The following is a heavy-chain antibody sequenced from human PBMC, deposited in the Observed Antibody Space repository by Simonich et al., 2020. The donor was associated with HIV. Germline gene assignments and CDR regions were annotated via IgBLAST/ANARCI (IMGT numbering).Heavy chain of an antibody. V-gene: IGHV4-59*12. CDR1: GGSIHNYF. J-gene: IGHJ4*02. Sequence: QVQLQESGPGLVRPSETLSLTCIVSGGSIHNYFWSWIRQPPGRGLEWVGYTSNSPRTNYNPSLKSRVTISVDTSKNQFSLKLNSVTAADTAVYYCARGGRHFDYWGQGTLVTVSS. CDR2: TSNSPRT. CDR3: ARGGRHFDY.